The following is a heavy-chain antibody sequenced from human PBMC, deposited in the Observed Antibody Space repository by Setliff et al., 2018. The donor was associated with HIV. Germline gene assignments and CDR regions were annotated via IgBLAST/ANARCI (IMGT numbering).Heavy chain of an antibody. J-gene: IGHJ4*02. Sequence: KPSETLSLTCAVSGYSISSGYYWGWIRQPPGKGLEWIGSMYHSGSSYYNPSLKSRVTISADTSRNQFSLKLNSVTAADTAVYYCARLANGDIVATVDYFDYWGQGTLVTVS. D-gene: IGHD5-12*01. CDR2: MYHSGSS. CDR3: ARLANGDIVATVDYFDY. CDR1: GYSISSGYY. V-gene: IGHV4-38-2*01.